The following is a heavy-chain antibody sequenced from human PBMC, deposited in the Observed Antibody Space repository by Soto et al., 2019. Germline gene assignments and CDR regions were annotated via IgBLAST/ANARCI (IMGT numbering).Heavy chain of an antibody. Sequence: ASVKVSCKASGYTFTSYAMHWVRQAPGHRLEWMGWINAGNGNTKYSQKFQGRVTITRDTSASTAYMELSSLRSEDTAVYYCARGVVVVAATPYYYYYGMDVWGQGTTVTVSS. V-gene: IGHV1-3*01. CDR1: GYTFTSYA. D-gene: IGHD2-15*01. CDR2: INAGNGNT. J-gene: IGHJ6*02. CDR3: ARGVVVVAATPYYYYYGMDV.